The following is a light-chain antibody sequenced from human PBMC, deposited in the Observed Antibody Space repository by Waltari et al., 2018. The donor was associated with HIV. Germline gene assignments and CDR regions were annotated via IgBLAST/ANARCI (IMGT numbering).Light chain of an antibody. V-gene: IGLV1-40*01. CDR1: NSHIGAGHN. CDR2: DNT. J-gene: IGLJ2*01. Sequence: QSVLRQPPSASGAPGPRVTISCTGTNSHIGAGHNVHWYQQLPGTAPTLLLYDNTNRPSGVPDRFSGSKSGTSTSLAIAGLQADDEADYYCQSYDSSLSGVVFGGGTRLTVL. CDR3: QSYDSSLSGVV.